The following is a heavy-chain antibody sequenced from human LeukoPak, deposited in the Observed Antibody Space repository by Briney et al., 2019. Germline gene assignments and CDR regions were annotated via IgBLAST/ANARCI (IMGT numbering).Heavy chain of an antibody. CDR1: GFIVSSNY. D-gene: IGHD5-12*01. Sequence: GGSLRLSCASSGFIVSSNYMSWVRQAPRKGLEWVSVIYSGGSTYYADSVKGRFTISRDNSKNTLYLQMNSLRGEDPAVYYCAREAPSGYDYLDYWGQGTLVTVSS. J-gene: IGHJ4*02. CDR2: IYSGGST. CDR3: AREAPSGYDYLDY. V-gene: IGHV3-53*01.